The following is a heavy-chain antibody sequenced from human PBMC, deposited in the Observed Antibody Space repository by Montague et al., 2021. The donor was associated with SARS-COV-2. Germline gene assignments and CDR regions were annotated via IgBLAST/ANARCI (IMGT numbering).Heavy chain of an antibody. D-gene: IGHD6-19*01. CDR1: GGPISSSHW. CDR3: ATGPPSGLSVAGFDY. V-gene: IGHV4-4*02. J-gene: IGHJ4*02. CDR2: IYHSGST. Sequence: SETLSLTCGVSGGPISSSHWWNWVRQPPGKGLEWIGEIYHSGSTNYNPSLKNRVIISIDKSKNQFSLKLSSVTAADTAVYYCATGPPSGLSVAGFDYWGQGTLVTVSS.